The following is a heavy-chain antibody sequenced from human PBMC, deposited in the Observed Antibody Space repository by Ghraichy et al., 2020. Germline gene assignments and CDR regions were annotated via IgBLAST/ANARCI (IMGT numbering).Heavy chain of an antibody. J-gene: IGHJ3*02. CDR1: GGSISSYY. V-gene: IGHV4-59*01. Sequence: SETLSLTCTVSGGSISSYYWSWIRQPPGKGLEWIGYIYYSGSTNYNPSLKSRVTISVDTSKNQFSLKLSSVTAADTAVYYCARWGSSGWYTFDIWGQGTMVTVSS. CDR3: ARWGSSGWYTFDI. D-gene: IGHD6-19*01. CDR2: IYYSGST.